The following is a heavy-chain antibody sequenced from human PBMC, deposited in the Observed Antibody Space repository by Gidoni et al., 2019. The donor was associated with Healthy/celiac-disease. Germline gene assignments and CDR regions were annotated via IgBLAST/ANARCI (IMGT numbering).Heavy chain of an antibody. CDR2: TYYSGST. CDR1: GDSISSYY. Sequence: QVRLQESGPGLVKPSETLSLTCTVPGDSISSYYWSWIRQPPGKGLEWIGYTYYSGSTNYNPSLKSRVTISVDTSKNQLSLKLSSVTAADTAVYYCARSGRLTHFDYWGQGTLVTASS. CDR3: ARSGRLTHFDY. V-gene: IGHV4-59*01. D-gene: IGHD1-26*01. J-gene: IGHJ4*02.